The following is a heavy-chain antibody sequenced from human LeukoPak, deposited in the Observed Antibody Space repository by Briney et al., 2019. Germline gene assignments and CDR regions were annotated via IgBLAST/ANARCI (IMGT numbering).Heavy chain of an antibody. CDR2: IYHSGST. Sequence: PSETLSLTXTVSGYSISSGYYWGWIRQPPGKGLEWIGSIYHSGSTYYNPSLKSRVTISVDTSKNQSSLKLSSVTAADTAMYYCASYSSSWPSYWGQGTLVTVSS. D-gene: IGHD6-13*01. CDR3: ASYSSSWPSY. CDR1: GYSISSGYY. J-gene: IGHJ4*02. V-gene: IGHV4-38-2*02.